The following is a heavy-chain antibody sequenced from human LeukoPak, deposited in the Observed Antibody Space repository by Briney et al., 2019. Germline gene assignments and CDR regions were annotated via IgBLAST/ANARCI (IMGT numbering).Heavy chain of an antibody. V-gene: IGHV4-39*01. CDR1: GGSISSSSYY. Sequence: MASETLSLTCTVSGGSISSSSYYWGWIRQPPGKGLEWIGSIYYSGSTYYNPSLKSRVTISVDTSKNQFSLKLTSVTAADTAVYYCARHLRGSSSWYSSWFDPWGQGTLVTVSS. CDR3: ARHLRGSSSWYSSWFDP. J-gene: IGHJ5*02. CDR2: IYYSGST. D-gene: IGHD6-13*01.